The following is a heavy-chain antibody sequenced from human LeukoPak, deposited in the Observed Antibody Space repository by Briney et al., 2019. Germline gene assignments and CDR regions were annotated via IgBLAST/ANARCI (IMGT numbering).Heavy chain of an antibody. D-gene: IGHD5-12*01. V-gene: IGHV4-34*01. CDR2: INHSGST. J-gene: IGHJ4*02. CDR1: GGSFSGYY. CDR3: ARGDSGPFDY. Sequence: PSETLSLTCAVYGGSFSGYYWDWIRQPPGKGLEWIGEINHSGSTNYNPSLKSRVTISVDTSKNQFSLKLSSVTAADTAVYYCARGDSGPFDYWGQGTLVTVSS.